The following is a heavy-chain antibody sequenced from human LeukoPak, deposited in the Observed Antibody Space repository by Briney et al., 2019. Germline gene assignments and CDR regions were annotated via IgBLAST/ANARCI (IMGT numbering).Heavy chain of an antibody. CDR3: ARLFNSYYYYMDV. CDR2: IYPGDSDT. Sequence: GESLKISCKGSGYSFTSYWIGWVRQMPGKGLEWMGIIYPGDSDTRYSPSFQGQVTISADKSISTAYLQWSSLKASDTATYYCARLFNSYYYYMDVWGKGTTVTVSS. CDR1: GYSFTSYW. J-gene: IGHJ6*03. D-gene: IGHD2/OR15-2a*01. V-gene: IGHV5-51*01.